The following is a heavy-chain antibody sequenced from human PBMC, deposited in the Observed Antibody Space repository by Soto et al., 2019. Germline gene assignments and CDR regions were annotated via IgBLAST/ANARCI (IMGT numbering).Heavy chain of an antibody. Sequence: GGSLRLSCAASGFTFSSYGMHWVRQAPGKGLEWVAVISYDGSNKYYADSVKGRFTISRDNSKNTLYLQMNSLRAEDTAVYYCAKDLKLGFGELFRVVGTYGMDVWGQGTTVTVSS. J-gene: IGHJ6*02. CDR1: GFTFSSYG. CDR2: ISYDGSNK. D-gene: IGHD3-10*01. V-gene: IGHV3-30*18. CDR3: AKDLKLGFGELFRVVGTYGMDV.